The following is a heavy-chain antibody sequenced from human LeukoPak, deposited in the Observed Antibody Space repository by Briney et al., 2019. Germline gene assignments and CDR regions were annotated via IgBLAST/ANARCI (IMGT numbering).Heavy chain of an antibody. CDR1: GFTFSSYA. D-gene: IGHD3-3*01. Sequence: GGSLRLSCAASGFTFSSYAMSWVRQAPGKGLEWVSAISGSGGSTYYADSVKGRFTISRDNSKNTLYLQMNSLRAEDTAVYYCAKSLRFLEWLHNTGPDAFDIWGQGTMVTVSS. V-gene: IGHV3-23*01. CDR2: ISGSGGST. J-gene: IGHJ3*02. CDR3: AKSLRFLEWLHNTGPDAFDI.